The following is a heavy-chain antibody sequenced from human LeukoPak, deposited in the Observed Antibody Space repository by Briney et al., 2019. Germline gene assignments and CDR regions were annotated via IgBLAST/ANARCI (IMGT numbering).Heavy chain of an antibody. CDR3: ARGTRYYYDTTYYFDY. J-gene: IGHJ4*02. CDR1: DGSISTYY. CDR2: VLYSGTT. V-gene: IGHV4-59*01. D-gene: IGHD3-22*01. Sequence: PSETLSLTCTVSDGSISTYYWSWIRQPPGKGLEWMGYVLYSGTTNYNPSLKSRVTMSVDTSKNQSSLKLTSVTAADTALYYCARGTRYYYDTTYYFDYWGQGILVTVSS.